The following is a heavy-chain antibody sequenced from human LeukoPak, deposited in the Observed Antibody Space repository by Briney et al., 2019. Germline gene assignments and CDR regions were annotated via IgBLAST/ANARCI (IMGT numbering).Heavy chain of an antibody. D-gene: IGHD1-26*01. CDR1: GFIFSDYY. Sequence: PGGSLRLSCAASGFIFSDYYMSWIRQAPGKGLEWVSYISRSSSYTNYADSVKGRFTISRDNAKKSLYLQMNSLRGEDTAVYYCVRYSGSYHTFDIWGQGTKVTVSS. CDR2: ISRSSSYT. J-gene: IGHJ3*02. CDR3: VRYSGSYHTFDI. V-gene: IGHV3-11*03.